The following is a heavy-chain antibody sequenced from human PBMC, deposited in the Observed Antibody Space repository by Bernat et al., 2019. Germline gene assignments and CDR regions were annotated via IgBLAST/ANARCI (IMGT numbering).Heavy chain of an antibody. CDR2: MNPNSGNT. CDR3: AGGVASVVVAAAGGWFDP. J-gene: IGHJ5*02. V-gene: IGHV1-8*01. CDR1: GYTFTSYD. D-gene: IGHD2-2*01. Sequence: QVQLVQSGAEVKKPGASVKVSCKASGYTFTSYDINWVRQATGQGLEWMGWMNPNSGNTGYAQKFQGRVTMTRNTSISTAYMELSRLRSEDTAVYYCAGGVASVVVAAAGGWFDPWGQGTLVTVSS.